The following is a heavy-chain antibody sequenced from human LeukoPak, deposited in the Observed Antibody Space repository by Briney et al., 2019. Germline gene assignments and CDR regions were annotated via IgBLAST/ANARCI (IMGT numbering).Heavy chain of an antibody. CDR2: ISSSGSTI. V-gene: IGHV3-11*01. J-gene: IGHJ4*02. CDR1: GFTFSDYY. Sequence: GGSLRLSCAASGFTFSDYYMSWIRQDPGKGLEWVSYISSSGSTIYYADSVKGRFTISRDNAKNSLYLQMNSLRAEDTAVYYCARGSSSWYSYFDYWGQGTLVTVSS. D-gene: IGHD6-13*01. CDR3: ARGSSSWYSYFDY.